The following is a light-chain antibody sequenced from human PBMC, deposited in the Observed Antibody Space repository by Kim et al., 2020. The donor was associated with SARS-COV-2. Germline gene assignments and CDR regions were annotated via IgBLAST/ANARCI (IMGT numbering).Light chain of an antibody. J-gene: IGKJ2*03. CDR1: QDIRTW. CDR3: QQYDSYPYS. CDR2: KAS. V-gene: IGKV1-5*03. Sequence: DILMTQSPSNLSASVGDRVTITCRASQDIRTWLAWYQQKPGKAPKILIYKASTLESGVSSRFSGSASGTEFSLTISSLQPEDFATYYCQQYDSYPYSCGQGTKLEI.